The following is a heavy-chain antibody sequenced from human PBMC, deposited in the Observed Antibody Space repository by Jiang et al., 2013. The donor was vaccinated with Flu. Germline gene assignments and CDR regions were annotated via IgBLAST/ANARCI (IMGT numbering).Heavy chain of an antibody. CDR2: IYHSGTT. CDR1: GGSISSGNW. J-gene: IGHJ5*02. Sequence: SLTCAVSGGSISSGNWWSWVRQPPGKGLEWIGEIYHSGTTNYNPSLKSRVTISVDKSKNQFSLKLSSVTAADTAVYYCARALVGYCSSASCRTYNWFDPWGQGTLVTVSS. CDR3: ARALVGYCSSASCRTYNWFDP. D-gene: IGHD2-2*01. V-gene: IGHV4-4*02.